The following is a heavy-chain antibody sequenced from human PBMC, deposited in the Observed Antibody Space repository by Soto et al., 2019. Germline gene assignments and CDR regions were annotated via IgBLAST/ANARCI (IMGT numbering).Heavy chain of an antibody. CDR2: ISGSGNTT. CDR1: GFTFSSFA. CDR3: AKSQSYYHYYGMDV. Sequence: EVQLLESGGGLVQPGGSLRLSCAASGFTFSSFAMTWVRQAPGKGLELVSAISGSGNTTNYADSVKGRFTISRDNSKNTLYLQINSLRAEDTAVYYCAKSQSYYHYYGMDVWGQGTTVTVSS. V-gene: IGHV3-23*01. J-gene: IGHJ6*01.